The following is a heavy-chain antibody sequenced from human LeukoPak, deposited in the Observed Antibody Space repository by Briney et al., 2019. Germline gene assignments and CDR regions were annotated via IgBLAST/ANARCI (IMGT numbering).Heavy chain of an antibody. Sequence: PGGSLRLSCAASGFTFSSYAMSWVRQAPGKGLEWVSAISGSGGSTYHADSVKGRFTISRDNSKNTLYLQMNSLRVEDTAVYYCARMRGRYCSSNGCYVEYWGQGALVTVSS. J-gene: IGHJ4*02. CDR3: ARMRGRYCSSNGCYVEY. CDR2: ISGSGGST. CDR1: GFTFSSYA. V-gene: IGHV3-23*01. D-gene: IGHD2-2*01.